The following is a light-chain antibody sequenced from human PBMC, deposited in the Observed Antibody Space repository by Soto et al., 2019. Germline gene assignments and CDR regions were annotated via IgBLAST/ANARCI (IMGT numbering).Light chain of an antibody. Sequence: EVVMTQSPANLSLSPCDRATLSCRASQSVSSNVAWYQQKPGQAPRLLIYDASTRATGIPARFSGSGSGTEFTLTISSLQSEDFAVFYCHQYNDWPPAFGQGTKVDIK. V-gene: IGKV3-15*01. J-gene: IGKJ1*01. CDR1: QSVSSN. CDR2: DAS. CDR3: HQYNDWPPA.